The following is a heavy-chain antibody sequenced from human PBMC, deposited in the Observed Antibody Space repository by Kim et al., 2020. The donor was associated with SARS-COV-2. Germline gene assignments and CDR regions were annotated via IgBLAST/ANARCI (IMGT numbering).Heavy chain of an antibody. V-gene: IGHV4-59*01. CDR1: GGSISSYY. CDR2: IYYSGST. D-gene: IGHD6-13*01. CDR3: ASVNGAAAGMDV. Sequence: SETLSLTCTVSGGSISSYYWSWIRQPPGKGLEWIGYIYYSGSTNYNPSLKSRVTISVDTSKNQFSLKLSSVTAADTAVYYCASVNGAAAGMDVWGQGTTVTVSS. J-gene: IGHJ6*02.